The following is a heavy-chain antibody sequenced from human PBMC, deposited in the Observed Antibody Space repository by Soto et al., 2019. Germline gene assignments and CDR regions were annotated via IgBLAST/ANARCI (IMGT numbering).Heavy chain of an antibody. Sequence: ASVKVSCKASGYTFTSHGISWVRQAPRQGPEWMGWISTYNGNTNYAQKFQDRVTMTTDTSTSTAYMELSSLRSEDTAVYYCARGKTTLTDFDYWGQGTLVTVSS. D-gene: IGHD4-17*01. CDR3: ARGKTTLTDFDY. CDR2: ISTYNGNT. J-gene: IGHJ4*02. CDR1: GYTFTSHG. V-gene: IGHV1-18*01.